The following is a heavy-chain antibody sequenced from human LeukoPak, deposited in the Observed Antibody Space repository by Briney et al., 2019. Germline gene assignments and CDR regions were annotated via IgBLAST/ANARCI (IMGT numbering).Heavy chain of an antibody. Sequence: PSETLSLTCTVSGGSLSSYYWSWVRQAPGKGLEWVSAISGSGGSTYYADSVKGRFTISRDNSKNTLYLQMNSLRAEDTAVYYCAKGVGGGGLPDNWFDPWGQGTLVTVSS. CDR3: AKGVGGGGLPDNWFDP. J-gene: IGHJ5*02. V-gene: IGHV3-23*01. CDR1: GGSLSSYY. CDR2: ISGSGGST. D-gene: IGHD2-2*01.